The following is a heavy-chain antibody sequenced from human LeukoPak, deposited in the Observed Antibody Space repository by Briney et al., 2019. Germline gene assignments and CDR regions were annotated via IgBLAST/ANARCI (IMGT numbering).Heavy chain of an antibody. Sequence: PSETLSLTCAVYGGSFSGYYWRWIRQPPGKGLEWIGEINHSGSTNYIPSLKNRVTISVDTSKNQFSLKLSSVTAADPAVYYSARRGSITMVRGVIIPYNWFDPWGQGTLVTVSS. CDR2: INHSGST. CDR1: GGSFSGYY. CDR3: ARRGSITMVRGVIIPYNWFDP. J-gene: IGHJ5*02. V-gene: IGHV4-34*01. D-gene: IGHD3-10*01.